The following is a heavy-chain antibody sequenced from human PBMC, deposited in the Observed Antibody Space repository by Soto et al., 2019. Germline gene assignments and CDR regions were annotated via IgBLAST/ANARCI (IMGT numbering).Heavy chain of an antibody. CDR2: IYGGGTT. D-gene: IGHD6-19*01. CDR3: VQTTGWPGFDF. CDR1: GFTVSSKY. V-gene: IGHV3-53*01. J-gene: IGHJ4*02. Sequence: EVQLVESGGGLIQPGGSLRLSCAASGFTVSSKYMTWIRQAPGKGLEWVSVIYGGGTTYYADSVKGRFTISRDNSKNTLYLQMNSLRAEDTAAYYCVQTTGWPGFDFWGQGTLVTVSS.